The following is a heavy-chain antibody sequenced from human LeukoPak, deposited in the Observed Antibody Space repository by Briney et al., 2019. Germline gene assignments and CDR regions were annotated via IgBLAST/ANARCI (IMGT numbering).Heavy chain of an antibody. V-gene: IGHV1-3*01. CDR3: ARAVVPAAYDYYYYYYGMDV. CDR2: INACNGNT. J-gene: IGHJ6*02. Sequence: ASVKVSRKASGYTFTSYAMHWVRHPPAQRLEWMGLINACNGNTKYSQKFQGRVTITSDTSASTAYMELSSLRSEDTAVYYCARAVVPAAYDYYYYYYGMDVWGQGTTVTASS. CDR1: GYTFTSYA. D-gene: IGHD2-2*01.